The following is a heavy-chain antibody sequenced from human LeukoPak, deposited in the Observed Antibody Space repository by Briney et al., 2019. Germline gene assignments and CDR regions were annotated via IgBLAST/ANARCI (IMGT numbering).Heavy chain of an antibody. CDR2: ISSSSSYI. J-gene: IGHJ6*02. D-gene: IGHD3-22*01. Sequence: PGGSLRLSCAASGFTFSSYSMNWVRQAPGKGLEWVSSISSSSSYIYYADSVKGRFTISRDNAKNSLYLQMNSLRAEDTAVYYCARDTTDYYDSSGYDYYGMDVWGQGTTVTVSS. V-gene: IGHV3-21*04. CDR3: ARDTTDYYDSSGYDYYGMDV. CDR1: GFTFSSYS.